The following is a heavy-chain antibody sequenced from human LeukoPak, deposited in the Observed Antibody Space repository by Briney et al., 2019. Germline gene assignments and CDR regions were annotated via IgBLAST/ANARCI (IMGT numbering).Heavy chain of an antibody. Sequence: GGSLILSCASSGFTFSNGWMSWVRPAPGKGLEWVGRIKSKTDGGTTDYAAPVKGRFTISRDDSKNTLYLQMNSLKTEDTAVYYCTTDVIVVVVAATSAVNYWGQGTLVTVSS. CDR2: IKSKTDGGTT. CDR1: GFTFSNGW. D-gene: IGHD2-15*01. J-gene: IGHJ4*02. CDR3: TTDVIVVVVAATSAVNY. V-gene: IGHV3-15*01.